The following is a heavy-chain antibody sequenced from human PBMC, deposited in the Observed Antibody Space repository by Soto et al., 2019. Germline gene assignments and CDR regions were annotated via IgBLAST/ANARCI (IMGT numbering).Heavy chain of an antibody. V-gene: IGHV3-30-3*01. Sequence: GGSLRLSCAASGFTFSSYAMQWVRQAPGKGLEWVAVISYDGSNKYYADAVKGRFTISRDNSKNTLYLQMNSLRAEDTAVYYCARVTAVDYDILTGWGQGTLVTVSS. CDR2: ISYDGSNK. CDR1: GFTFSSYA. CDR3: ARVTAVDYDILTG. J-gene: IGHJ4*02. D-gene: IGHD3-9*01.